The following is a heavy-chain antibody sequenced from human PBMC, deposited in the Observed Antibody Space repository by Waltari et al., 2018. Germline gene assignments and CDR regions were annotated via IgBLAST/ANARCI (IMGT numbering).Heavy chain of an antibody. CDR3: GDFTAFDY. CDR1: GFTFSTAW. Sequence: EVQLVESGGGLVKPWGSLRLSCVGFGFTFSTAWMHWVRQAPGKGLEWVGRIKAKPHGGTTVYAAPVQGRFTISRDDSKNTVYLQMNSLKTEDTAIYYCGDFTAFDYWGQGSLVTVSS. CDR2: IKAKPHGGTT. J-gene: IGHJ4*02. D-gene: IGHD2-8*02. V-gene: IGHV3-15*01.